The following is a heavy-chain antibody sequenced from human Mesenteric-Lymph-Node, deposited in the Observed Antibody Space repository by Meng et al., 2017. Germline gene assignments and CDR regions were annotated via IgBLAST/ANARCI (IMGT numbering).Heavy chain of an antibody. CDR3: ARTDLLLWFGELLYYYYGMDV. CDR1: GYTFTSYG. Sequence: ASVKVSCKASGYTFTSYGISWVRQAPGQGLEWMGWISAYNGNTNYAQKLQGRVTMTTDTSTSTAYMELRSLRSDDTAVYYWARTDLLLWFGELLYYYYGMDVWGQGTTVTVSS. CDR2: ISAYNGNT. J-gene: IGHJ6*02. D-gene: IGHD3-10*01. V-gene: IGHV1-18*01.